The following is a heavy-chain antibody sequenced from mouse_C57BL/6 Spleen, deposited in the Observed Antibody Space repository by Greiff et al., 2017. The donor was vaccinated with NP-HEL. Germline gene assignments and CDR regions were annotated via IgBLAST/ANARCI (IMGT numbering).Heavy chain of an antibody. V-gene: IGHV1-81*01. CDR2: IYPRSGNT. J-gene: IGHJ2*01. CDR3: ASRGDENYFDY. Sequence: QVQLQQSGAELARPGASVKLSCKASGYTFTSYGISWVKQRTGQGLEWIGEIYPRSGNTYYNEKFKGKTTLTADKSSSTAYMELRSLTSEDSAVYFCASRGDENYFDYWGQGTTLTVSS. CDR1: GYTFTSYG.